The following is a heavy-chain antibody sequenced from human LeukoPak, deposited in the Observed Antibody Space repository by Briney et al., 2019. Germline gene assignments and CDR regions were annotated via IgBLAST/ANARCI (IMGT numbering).Heavy chain of an antibody. V-gene: IGHV1-46*01. CDR3: ARGSSYDFWSGQSRYYYYMDV. Sequence: GASVKVSCKASGYTFTSYYMHWVRQAPGQGLEWMGIINPSGGSTSYAQKFQGRVTMTRDMSTSTVYMELSSLRSDDTAVYYCARGSSYDFWSGQSRYYYYMDVWGKGTTVTVSS. CDR2: INPSGGST. CDR1: GYTFTSYY. J-gene: IGHJ6*03. D-gene: IGHD3-3*01.